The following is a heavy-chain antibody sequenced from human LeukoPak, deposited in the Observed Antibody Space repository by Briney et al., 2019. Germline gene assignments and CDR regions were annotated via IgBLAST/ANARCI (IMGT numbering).Heavy chain of an antibody. D-gene: IGHD2-15*01. V-gene: IGHV4-30-4*08. CDR1: GGSISSGDYY. J-gene: IGHJ4*02. CDR3: ARVGRSAYFDY. CDR2: IYYSGSI. Sequence: PSQTLSLTCTVSGGSISSGDYYWSWIRQPPGKGLEWIGYIYYSGSIYYNPSLKSRVTISVDTSKNQFSLKLSSVTAADTAVYYCARVGRSAYFDYWGQGTLVTVSS.